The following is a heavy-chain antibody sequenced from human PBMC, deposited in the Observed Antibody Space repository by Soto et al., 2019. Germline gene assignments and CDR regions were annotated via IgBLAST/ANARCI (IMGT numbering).Heavy chain of an antibody. J-gene: IGHJ5*02. Sequence: PSETLSLTCSVSGGSINSYGYYWNLIRQNPWKGLEWIGYIFYSGTTSFYSPSLRSRSIISMDTSKNQFSLKLSSVTAADTAVYYRARGGYCDSTSCSRGPNWFDPWGQGTLVTVSS. D-gene: IGHD2-15*01. CDR2: IFYSGTTS. V-gene: IGHV4-31*03. CDR1: GGSINSYGYY. CDR3: ARGGYCDSTSCSRGPNWFDP.